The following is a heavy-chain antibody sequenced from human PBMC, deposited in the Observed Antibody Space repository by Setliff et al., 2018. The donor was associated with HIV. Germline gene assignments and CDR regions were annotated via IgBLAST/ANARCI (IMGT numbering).Heavy chain of an antibody. D-gene: IGHD2-21*02. CDR2: IYYSGNT. V-gene: IGHV4-39*07. Sequence: SETLSLTCSVSGGSISSSGYYWAWIRQPPGKGLEWIGSIYYSGNTYYNPSVKSRVIISVDTFNNQFSLRLSSVTAADTAVYYCSRAIVAVTAIDHYYYGMDVWGQGTTVTVSS. CDR1: GGSISSSGYY. CDR3: SRAIVAVTAIDHYYYGMDV. J-gene: IGHJ6*02.